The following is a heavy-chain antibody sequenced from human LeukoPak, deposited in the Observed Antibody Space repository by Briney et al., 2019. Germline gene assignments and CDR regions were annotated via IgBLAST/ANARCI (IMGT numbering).Heavy chain of an antibody. CDR2: IWFERSNI. V-gene: IGHV3-33*01. CDR1: GFLFSKYG. D-gene: IGHD3-16*01. Sequence: AGGPVSLFCAPSGFLFSKYGMQCARQAPGKGLECVAVIWFERSNIYYIDSVKARFAISRDNSKNTRYMQMNSLRLEDTAAYYCARASSPLGECPGHWGQGTLVTVSS. CDR3: ARASSPLGECPGH. J-gene: IGHJ4*02.